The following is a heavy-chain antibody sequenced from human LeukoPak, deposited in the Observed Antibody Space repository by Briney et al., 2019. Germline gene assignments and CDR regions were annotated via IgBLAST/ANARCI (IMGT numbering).Heavy chain of an antibody. CDR1: GFTFNIYA. CDR3: AKGAYCSGGNCYLGDLDY. CDR2: ITGSGGNT. J-gene: IGHJ4*02. Sequence: GGSLRLSCAASGFTFNIYAMSWVRQAPGKGLEWVSVITGSGGNTFYADSVKGRFTISRDNSKNTLYPQMNSLRVEDTAVYYCAKGAYCSGGNCYLGDLDYWGQGTLVTVSS. V-gene: IGHV3-23*01. D-gene: IGHD2-15*01.